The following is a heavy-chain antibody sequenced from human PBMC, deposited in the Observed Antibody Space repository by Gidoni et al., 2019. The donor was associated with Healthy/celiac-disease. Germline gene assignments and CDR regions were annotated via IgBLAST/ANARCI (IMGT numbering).Heavy chain of an antibody. CDR3: ASGDFWSGLPWN. J-gene: IGHJ4*02. Sequence: QLQLQESGPGLVKPSETLSLTCTVSGGSISSSSYYWGWIRQPPGKGLEWIGSIYYSGSTYYNPSLKSRVTISVDTSKNQFSLKLSSVTAADTAVYYCASGDFWSGLPWNWGQGTLVTVSS. CDR2: IYYSGST. CDR1: GGSISSSSYY. V-gene: IGHV4-39*01. D-gene: IGHD3-3*01.